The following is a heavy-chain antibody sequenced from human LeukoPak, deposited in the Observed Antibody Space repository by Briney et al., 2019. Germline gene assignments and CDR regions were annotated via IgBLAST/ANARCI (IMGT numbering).Heavy chain of an antibody. CDR3: AKDTTPPKAGFDP. J-gene: IGHJ5*02. CDR2: IRYDGSNK. Sequence: GGSLRLSCAASGFTFSSYGMHWVPQAPGKGLEWVAFIRYDGSNKYYADSVKGRFTISRDNSKNTLYLQMNSLRAEDTAVYYCAKDTTPPKAGFDPWGRGTLVTVSS. D-gene: IGHD1-14*01. V-gene: IGHV3-30*02. CDR1: GFTFSSYG.